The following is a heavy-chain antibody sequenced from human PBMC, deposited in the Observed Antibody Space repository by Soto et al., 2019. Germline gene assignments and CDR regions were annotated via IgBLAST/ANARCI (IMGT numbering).Heavy chain of an antibody. CDR3: EKDWDEDY. CDR2: INSAGTT. V-gene: IGHV3-23*01. J-gene: IGHJ4*02. Sequence: EVQLLESGGGLVQPGGSLRLSCAASGFTFTTYAMTWVRQAPGKGLEWVSAINSAGTTYYADSVKGRFTISRDNAKNTLYLHMNGLKAEDTAVYYCEKDWDEDYWGQGTLVTVSS. D-gene: IGHD1-26*01. CDR1: GFTFTTYA.